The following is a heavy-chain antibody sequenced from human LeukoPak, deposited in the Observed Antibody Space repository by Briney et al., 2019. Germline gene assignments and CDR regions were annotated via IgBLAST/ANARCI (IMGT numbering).Heavy chain of an antibody. CDR3: AREYNGGPKQTDAFDI. CDR1: GFTLNNYW. Sequence: SGGSLRLSCAASGFTLNNYWMHWVRQAPGKGLVWVSRISGDEIWTSYADSVKGRFIISRDNAKNTLYLQMNSLRTEDTAVYYCAREYNGGPKQTDAFDIWGQGTMVTVSS. CDR2: ISGDEIWT. D-gene: IGHD2-8*01. V-gene: IGHV3-74*01. J-gene: IGHJ3*02.